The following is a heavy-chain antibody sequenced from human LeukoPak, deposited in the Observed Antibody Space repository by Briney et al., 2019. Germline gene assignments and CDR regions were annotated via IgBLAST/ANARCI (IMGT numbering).Heavy chain of an antibody. D-gene: IGHD4-17*01. J-gene: IGHJ4*02. CDR3: AIHSDYADY. Sequence: PGGSLRLSCAASGFTFSSYAMHWVRQAPGKGLEWVAFIRYDGSNKYYADSVKGRFTISRDNSKNTLYLQMNSLRAEDTAVYYCAIHSDYADYWGQGTLVTVSS. V-gene: IGHV3-30*02. CDR1: GFTFSSYA. CDR2: IRYDGSNK.